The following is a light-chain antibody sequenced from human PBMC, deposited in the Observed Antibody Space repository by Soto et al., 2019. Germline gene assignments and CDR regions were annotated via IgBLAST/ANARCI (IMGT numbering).Light chain of an antibody. Sequence: DIVMTQSPDSLAVSLGERATINCKSSQSVLYSSNNKNYLAWYQQKPGQPPKLLIYWASTRESGVPDRFSGSGSGTDFTLTISSLEPEDFAVYYCQQRSNWPPSFGQGTRLEI. CDR3: QQRSNWPPS. J-gene: IGKJ5*01. CDR1: QSVLYSSNNKNY. CDR2: WAS. V-gene: IGKV4-1*01.